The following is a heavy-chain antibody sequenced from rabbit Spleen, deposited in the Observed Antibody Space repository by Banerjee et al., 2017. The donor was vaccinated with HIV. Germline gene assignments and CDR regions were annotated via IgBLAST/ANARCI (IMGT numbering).Heavy chain of an antibody. Sequence: QSLEESGGDLVKPGASLTLTCTASGVSFSSSSYLCWVRQAPGKGLEWIACIEPDSSGFTYFATWAKGRFTISKTSSTTVTLQMTRLTAADTATYFCARDTSTSFSTYGMDLWGPGTLVTVS. D-gene: IGHD1-1*01. V-gene: IGHV1S40*01. CDR3: ARDTSTSFSTYGMDL. J-gene: IGHJ6*01. CDR1: GVSFSSSSY. CDR2: IEPDSSGFT.